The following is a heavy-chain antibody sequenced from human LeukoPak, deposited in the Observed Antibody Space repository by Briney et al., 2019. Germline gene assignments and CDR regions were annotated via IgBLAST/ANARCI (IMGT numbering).Heavy chain of an antibody. J-gene: IGHJ3*02. CDR3: ASDAFDI. CDR1: GYPFTSYA. Sequence: GASVKVSCKASGYPFTSYAMYWVRQAPGQRLKWMGWINADNGDTRYSQKLQGRVTMTGDTSASTTYMELSSLRSEDTAVYYCASDAFDIWGQGTMVTVSS. CDR2: INADNGDT. V-gene: IGHV1-3*01.